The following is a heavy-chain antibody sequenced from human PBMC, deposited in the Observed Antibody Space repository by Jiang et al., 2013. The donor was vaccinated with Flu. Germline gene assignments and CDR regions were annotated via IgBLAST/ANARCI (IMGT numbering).Heavy chain of an antibody. V-gene: IGHV4-59*08. D-gene: IGHD4-17*01. CDR1: GGSISSYY. CDR2: IYYSGST. CDR3: ARHYGDRPYYYYGMDV. Sequence: GSGLVKPSETLSLTCTVSGGSISSYYWSWIRQPPGKGLEWIGYIYYSGSTNYNPSLKSRVTISVDTSKNQFSLKLSSVTAADTAVYYCARHYGDRPYYYYGMDVWGQGTTVTVSS. J-gene: IGHJ6*02.